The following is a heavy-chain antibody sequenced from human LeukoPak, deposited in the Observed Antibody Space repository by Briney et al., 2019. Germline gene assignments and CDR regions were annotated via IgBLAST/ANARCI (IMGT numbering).Heavy chain of an antibody. CDR2: ISYDGSNK. CDR3: AKVAIVLMVYAAPFDY. Sequence: GGSLRLSCAASGFTFSSYAMHWVRQAPGKGLEWVAVISYDGSNKYYADSVKGRFTISRDNSKNTLYLQMNSLRAEDTAVYYCAKVAIVLMVYAAPFDYWGQGTLVTVSS. D-gene: IGHD2-8*01. CDR1: GFTFSSYA. V-gene: IGHV3-30*04. J-gene: IGHJ4*02.